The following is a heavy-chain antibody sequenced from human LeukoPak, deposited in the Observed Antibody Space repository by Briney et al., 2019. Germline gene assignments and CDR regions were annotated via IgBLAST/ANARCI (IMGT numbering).Heavy chain of an antibody. Sequence: GGSLRLSCAVSGFKFSSYWMNWVRQVPGKGLVRVAHINTNGDSANYADSVKGRFTISRDNAKSTLSLQMNSLRAEDTAIYYCVRDNAYTFDYWGQGTLVTVSS. D-gene: IGHD5-24*01. CDR3: VRDNAYTFDY. CDR2: INTNGDSA. V-gene: IGHV3-74*01. CDR1: GFKFSSYW. J-gene: IGHJ4*01.